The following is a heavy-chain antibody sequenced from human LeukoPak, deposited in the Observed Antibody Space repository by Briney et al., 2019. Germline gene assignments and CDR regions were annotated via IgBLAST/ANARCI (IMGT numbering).Heavy chain of an antibody. CDR1: GGSFNSYA. CDR2: IIVMLGTT. Sequence: ASVKVSCTSTGGSFNSYAISWVRQAPGQGLEWMGGIIVMLGTTNYAQKFQGRVTITADESTSTAHMELSSLRIDDTAVYYCAREGGVPGLYYFDYWGQGTLVTVSS. D-gene: IGHD3-10*01. CDR3: AREGGVPGLYYFDY. J-gene: IGHJ4*02. V-gene: IGHV1-69*01.